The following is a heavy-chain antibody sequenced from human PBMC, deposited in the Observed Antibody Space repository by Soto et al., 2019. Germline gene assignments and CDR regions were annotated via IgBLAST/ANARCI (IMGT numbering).Heavy chain of an antibody. D-gene: IGHD6-13*01. CDR3: ARGLAADGA. J-gene: IGHJ5*02. Sequence: QVQLVQSGAEVKKPGASVKVSCTASGYTFTHYAMHWVRHAPGQRLEWMGFINAGSGNTKYSQTFQGRLTFTKDTSASTAYMDLSSLRSDDTAIYYCARGLAADGAWGQGTLVTVSS. CDR2: INAGSGNT. CDR1: GYTFTHYA. V-gene: IGHV1-3*01.